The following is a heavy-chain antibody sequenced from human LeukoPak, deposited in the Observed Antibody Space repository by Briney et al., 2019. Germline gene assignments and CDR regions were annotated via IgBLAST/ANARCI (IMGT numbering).Heavy chain of an antibody. CDR2: SYYTGIT. D-gene: IGHD3-16*01. Sequence: PSETLPLTCTVSGGSITNYHWSWIRQPPGKGLEYIGSSYYTGITDYNPSLKSRVAMSVDTSRDQFSLRLTSVTTADTAIYYCARWGISAGGRSFLDYWGQGSLVTVSS. V-gene: IGHV4-59*01. CDR1: GGSITNYH. J-gene: IGHJ4*02. CDR3: ARWGISAGGRSFLDY.